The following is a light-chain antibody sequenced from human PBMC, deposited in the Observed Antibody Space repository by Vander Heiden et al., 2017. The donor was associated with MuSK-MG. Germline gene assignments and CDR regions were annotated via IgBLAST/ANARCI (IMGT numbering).Light chain of an antibody. Sequence: DIQMTQSPSSLSASVGDRVTITCRASQSISSYLNWYQQKPGKAPKLLIYAASTLQSGVPSRFSGSGSGTDFTLTISSLQPEDFATYYCQQSYSSPPLTFGGRTKVGIK. J-gene: IGKJ4*01. V-gene: IGKV1-39*01. CDR3: QQSYSSPPLT. CDR1: QSISSY. CDR2: AAS.